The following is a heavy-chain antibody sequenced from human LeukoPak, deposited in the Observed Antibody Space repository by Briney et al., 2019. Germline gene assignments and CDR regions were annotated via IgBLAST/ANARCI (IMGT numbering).Heavy chain of an antibody. CDR1: GGSISSYY. Sequence: SETLSLTCTVSGGSISSYYWSWIRQPPGKGLEWIGYIYYSGNTNYNPSLKSRVTISVDTSKNQFSLKLSSVTAADTAVYYCARARPSDQYQPLRRGPLHYYGMDAWGQGTTVAVSS. CDR2: IYYSGNT. D-gene: IGHD2-2*01. CDR3: ARARPSDQYQPLRRGPLHYYGMDA. V-gene: IGHV4-59*01. J-gene: IGHJ6*02.